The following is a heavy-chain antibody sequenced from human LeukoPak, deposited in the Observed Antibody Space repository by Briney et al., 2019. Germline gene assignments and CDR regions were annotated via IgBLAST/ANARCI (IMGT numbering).Heavy chain of an antibody. Sequence: SETLSLTCAVYGGSFSGYYWSWIRQPPGKGLEWIGEINHNGSTNYNPSLKSRVTISVDTSKNQFSLKLSSVTAADTAVYYCASGGYITIFGVVIRAPYYFDYWGQGTLVTVSS. V-gene: IGHV4-34*01. CDR1: GGSFSGYY. CDR2: INHNGST. J-gene: IGHJ4*02. CDR3: ASGGYITIFGVVIRAPYYFDY. D-gene: IGHD3-3*01.